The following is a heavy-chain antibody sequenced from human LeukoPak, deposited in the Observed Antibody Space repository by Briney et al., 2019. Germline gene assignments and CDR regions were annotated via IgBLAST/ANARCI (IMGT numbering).Heavy chain of an antibody. CDR2: ISYDGSNK. V-gene: IGHV3-30*03. J-gene: IGHJ4*02. Sequence: GGSLRLSCAASGFTFSSYGMHWVRQAPGKGLEWVAVISYDGSNKYYADSVKGRFTISRDNSKNTLYLQMNSLRAEDTAVYYCARDRSSYCSSTSCQPSRIFDYWGQGTLVTVSS. D-gene: IGHD2-2*01. CDR3: ARDRSSYCSSTSCQPSRIFDY. CDR1: GFTFSSYG.